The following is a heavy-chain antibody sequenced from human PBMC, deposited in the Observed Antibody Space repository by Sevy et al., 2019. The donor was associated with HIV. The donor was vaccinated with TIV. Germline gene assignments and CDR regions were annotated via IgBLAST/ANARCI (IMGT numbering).Heavy chain of an antibody. J-gene: IGHJ3*01. CDR3: ARAVPDTDAFDF. Sequence: GGSLRLSCAASGFTFSSYSMHWVRQAPGKGLEWVSSISGFGNCIYYADSMKGRFSISRDNAKNSLYLQMISLRAEDTAVFYCARAVPDTDAFDFWGQGTLVTVSS. CDR1: GFTFSSYS. D-gene: IGHD6-19*01. V-gene: IGHV3-21*01. CDR2: ISGFGNCI.